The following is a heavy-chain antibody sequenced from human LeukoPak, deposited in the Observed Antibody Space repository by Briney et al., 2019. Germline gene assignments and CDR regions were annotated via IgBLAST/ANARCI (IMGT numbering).Heavy chain of an antibody. CDR3: VRGGQGDGHSADEGFDI. V-gene: IGHV6-1*01. CDR2: TYYRSKWYN. D-gene: IGHD5-18*01. Sequence: SQTLSLTCAISGDSVFSNSSWNWIRQSPSRGLEWLGRTYYRSKWYNDYGVSVKSRININPDTSKNHFSLLLSSVTPEDTAVYYCVRGGQGDGHSADEGFDIWGQGTMVTVS. J-gene: IGHJ3*02. CDR1: GDSVFSNSS.